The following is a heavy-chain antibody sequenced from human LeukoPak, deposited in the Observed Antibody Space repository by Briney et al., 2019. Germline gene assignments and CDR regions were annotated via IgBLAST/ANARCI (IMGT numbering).Heavy chain of an antibody. V-gene: IGHV4-39*01. J-gene: IGHJ4*02. D-gene: IGHD4-23*01. CDR1: GGSISSSSYY. CDR2: IYYSGST. CDR3: ARHFLRWSLDY. Sequence: SETLSLTCTVSGGSISSSSYYWGWIRQTPGKGLEWIGSIYYSGSTYYNPSLKSRVTISVDTSKNQFSLKLSSVTAADTAVYYCARHFLRWSLDYWGQGTLVTVSS.